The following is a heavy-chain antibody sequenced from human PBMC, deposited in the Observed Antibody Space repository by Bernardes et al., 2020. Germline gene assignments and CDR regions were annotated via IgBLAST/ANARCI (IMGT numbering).Heavy chain of an antibody. CDR2: ISGSGGST. J-gene: IGHJ4*02. Sequence: GGSLRLSCAASGFTFSSYAMSWVRQAPGKGLEWVSAISGSGGSTYYADSVKGRFTISRDNSKNTLYLQMNSLRAEDTAVYYCAKDLLGGSGWYPNFDYWGQGTLVTVSS. V-gene: IGHV3-23*01. CDR3: AKDLLGGSGWYPNFDY. CDR1: GFTFSSYA. D-gene: IGHD6-19*01.